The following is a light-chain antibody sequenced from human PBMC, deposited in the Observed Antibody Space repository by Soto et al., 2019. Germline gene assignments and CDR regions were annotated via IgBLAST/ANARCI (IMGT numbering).Light chain of an antibody. CDR2: EVN. V-gene: IGLV2-8*01. J-gene: IGLJ2*01. CDR3: SSYAGSNKFVV. Sequence: QSALTQPPSASGSPGQSVAISCTGTSSDVGGYNYVSWYQQHPGKPPKLMIYEVNKRPSGVPDRFSGSKSGNTASLTVSGLQAEDEADYYCSSYAGSNKFVVFGGGTKLTVL. CDR1: SSDVGGYNY.